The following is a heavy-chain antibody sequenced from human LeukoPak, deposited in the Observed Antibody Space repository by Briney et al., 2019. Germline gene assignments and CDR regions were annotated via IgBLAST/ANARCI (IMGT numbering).Heavy chain of an antibody. CDR3: AREAAMASLDAFDI. V-gene: IGHV3-30-3*01. D-gene: IGHD5-18*01. J-gene: IGHJ3*02. Sequence: GGSLRLSCAASGFTFSSYAMHWVRQAPGKGLEWVAVISYDGSNKYYADSAKGRFTISRDNSKNTLYLQMNSLRAEDTAVYYCAREAAMASLDAFDIWGQGTMVTVSS. CDR1: GFTFSSYA. CDR2: ISYDGSNK.